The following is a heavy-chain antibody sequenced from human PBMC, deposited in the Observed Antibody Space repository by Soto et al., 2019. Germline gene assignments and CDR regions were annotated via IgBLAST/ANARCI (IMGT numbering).Heavy chain of an antibody. Sequence: PSETLSLTCTVSGGSISSGGCYWSWIRQHPGKGLEWIGYIYYSRSTYYTPSLNSRVTISVDTSKNQFSLKLSSVTAADTAVYYCARGRGYYDFWSGSGKTSYGMDVWGQGTTVSVSS. D-gene: IGHD3-3*01. CDR3: ARGRGYYDFWSGSGKTSYGMDV. CDR1: GGSISSGGCY. CDR2: IYYSRST. V-gene: IGHV4-31*03. J-gene: IGHJ6*02.